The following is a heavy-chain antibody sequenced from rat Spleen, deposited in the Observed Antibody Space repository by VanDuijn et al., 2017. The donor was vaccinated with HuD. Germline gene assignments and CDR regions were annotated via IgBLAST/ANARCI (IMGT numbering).Heavy chain of an antibody. CDR2: ISHDGVTT. V-gene: IGHV5-25*01. J-gene: IGHJ2*01. CDR3: ARQHYSAPFDY. D-gene: IGHD1-1*01. CDR1: GFTFSDYG. Sequence: EVQLVESGGGLVQPGRSMKLSCAASGFTFSDYGMAWVRQAPTKGLEWVAYISHDGVTTHYRDSVKGRFTISRENAKSSLYLQMDSLRSEDTATYHCARQHYSAPFDYWGQGVMVTVSS.